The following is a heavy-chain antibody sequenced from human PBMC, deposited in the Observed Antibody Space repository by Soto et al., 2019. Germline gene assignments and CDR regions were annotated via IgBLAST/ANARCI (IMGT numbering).Heavy chain of an antibody. CDR3: VRVVAIPGYPDY. CDR2: IHTGNGDT. V-gene: IGHV1-3*04. Sequence: ASVKVSCKASGYSLIDCAMHGVRQAPGQRLEWMGWIHTGNGDTIYSEKFQGRVTITADKFTNTVYMELSSLRSDDTAVYYCVRVVAIPGYPDYWGQGTLVTVSS. CDR1: GYSLIDCA. D-gene: IGHD5-12*01. J-gene: IGHJ4*02.